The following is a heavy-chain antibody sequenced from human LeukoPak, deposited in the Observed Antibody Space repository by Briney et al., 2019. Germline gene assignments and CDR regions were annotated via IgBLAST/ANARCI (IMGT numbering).Heavy chain of an antibody. V-gene: IGHV4-30-4*01. CDR1: GGSISSGDYY. Sequence: SETLSLTCTVSGGSISSGDYYWSWIRQPPGKGLEWIGYIYYRGSTYYNPSLKSRVTISVDTSKNQFSLKLSSVTAADTAVYYCARSTNYDILTGYPTGYFQHWGQGTLVTVSS. D-gene: IGHD3-9*01. J-gene: IGHJ1*01. CDR3: ARSTNYDILTGYPTGYFQH. CDR2: IYYRGST.